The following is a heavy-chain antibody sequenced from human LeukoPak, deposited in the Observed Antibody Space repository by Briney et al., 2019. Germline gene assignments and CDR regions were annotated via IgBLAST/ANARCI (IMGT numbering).Heavy chain of an antibody. CDR3: ARSWRFCSGDSCYPIDY. CDR1: GYTFTGYY. D-gene: IGHD2-15*01. J-gene: IGHJ4*02. CDR2: TNPNSGGT. V-gene: IGHV1-2*02. Sequence: ASVKVSCKASGYTFTGYYMHWVRQAPGQGLEWMGWTNPNSGGTNYAQKFRGRVTMTRDTSISTAYMELSRLRSDDTAVYYCARSWRFCSGDSCYPIDYWGQGTLVTVSS.